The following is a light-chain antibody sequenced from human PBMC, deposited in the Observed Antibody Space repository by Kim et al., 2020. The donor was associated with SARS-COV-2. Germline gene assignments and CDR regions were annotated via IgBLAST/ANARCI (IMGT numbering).Light chain of an antibody. CDR1: QSFSTY. Sequence: LSPGEPATLSCGASQSFSTYFAWYQQKPGQAPRLLIYDASTRATGIPARFSGSGSGTDFTLTISSLEPEDVAVYYCQQRYKWPPETFGQGTKLEI. CDR3: QQRYKWPPET. CDR2: DAS. V-gene: IGKV3-11*01. J-gene: IGKJ2*01.